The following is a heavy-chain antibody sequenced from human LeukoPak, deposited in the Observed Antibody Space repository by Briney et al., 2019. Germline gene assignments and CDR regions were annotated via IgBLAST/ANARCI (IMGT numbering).Heavy chain of an antibody. Sequence: SESLSLTCTVSGGSIRSYYWSWIRQPPGKGLEWIGYISDTGSTNYNPSLKSRVTISADTSKNQLSLKLSSVTAADTAVYYCARHLYNDFWSGLDYRGQGTLVPVSS. J-gene: IGHJ4*02. D-gene: IGHD3-3*01. CDR2: ISDTGST. V-gene: IGHV4-59*08. CDR3: ARHLYNDFWSGLDY. CDR1: GGSIRSYY.